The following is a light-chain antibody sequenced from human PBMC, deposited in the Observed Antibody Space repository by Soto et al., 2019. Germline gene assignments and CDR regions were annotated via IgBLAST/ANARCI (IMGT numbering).Light chain of an antibody. Sequence: QSVLTQPPSASRTPGQRVTISCSGSSSNIGSYSVSWYQQVPGTAPKLLIYNNSQRPSGIPDRFSGSKSGTSASLAISGLQSDDEADYYCAAWDDSLNGVVFGGGTQLTVL. CDR1: SSNIGSYS. CDR3: AAWDDSLNGVV. V-gene: IGLV1-44*01. J-gene: IGLJ2*01. CDR2: NNS.